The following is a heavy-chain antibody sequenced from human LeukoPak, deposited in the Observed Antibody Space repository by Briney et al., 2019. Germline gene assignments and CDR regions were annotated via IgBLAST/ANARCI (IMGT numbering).Heavy chain of an antibody. CDR3: AKDWTSHNGVYDCLDF. J-gene: IGHJ4*02. CDR2: IGGPAET. CDR1: GFAFGVHA. V-gene: IGHV3-23*01. Sequence: PGGSLRLSCAASGFAFGVHAMTWVRQAPGKGPEWVATIGGPAETFCADSVKGRFTISRDNSRNTLYLQMNSLRAEDSALYYCAKDWTSHNGVYDCLDFWGQGTQVTVSS. D-gene: IGHD3-16*01.